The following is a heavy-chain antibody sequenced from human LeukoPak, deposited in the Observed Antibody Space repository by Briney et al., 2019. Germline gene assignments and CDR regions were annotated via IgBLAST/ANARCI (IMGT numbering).Heavy chain of an antibody. V-gene: IGHV3-48*03. J-gene: IGHJ5*02. CDR2: ISSSGSTI. Sequence: GGSLRLSCAASGFSFSSYEMNWVRQAPGKGLEWISYISSSGSTIYSADSVKGRFTMSRDNAKNSLYLQMNSLRAEDTAVYYCARDLGQYYDTSDNWFDPWGQGTLVTVSS. CDR3: ARDLGQYYDTSDNWFDP. CDR1: GFSFSSYE. D-gene: IGHD3-22*01.